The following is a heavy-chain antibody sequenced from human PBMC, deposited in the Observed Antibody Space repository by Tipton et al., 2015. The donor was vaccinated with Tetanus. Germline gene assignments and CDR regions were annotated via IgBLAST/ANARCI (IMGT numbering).Heavy chain of an antibody. CDR1: GGSISSYY. Sequence: TLSLTCTVSGGSISSYYWSWIRQPPGKGLEWIGYIYYSGSTNYNPSLKSRVTISVDTSKNQFSLKLSSVTAADTAVYYCARSPLEDYGDYHSYFQYWGQGTLVTVSS. J-gene: IGHJ1*01. CDR3: ARSPLEDYGDYHSYFQY. D-gene: IGHD4-17*01. V-gene: IGHV4-59*01. CDR2: IYYSGST.